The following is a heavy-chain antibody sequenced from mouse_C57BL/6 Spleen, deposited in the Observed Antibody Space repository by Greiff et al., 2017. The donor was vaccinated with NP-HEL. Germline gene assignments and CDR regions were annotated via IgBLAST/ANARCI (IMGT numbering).Heavy chain of an antibody. CDR1: GYAFSSSW. CDR2: IYPGDGDT. Sequence: VQLQQSGPELVKPGASVKISCKASGYAFSSSWMNWVKQRPGKGLEWIGRIYPGDGDTNYNGKFKGKATLTADKSSSTAYMQLSSLTSEDSAVYFCARRGHYYGSSLYAMDYWGQGTSVTVSS. J-gene: IGHJ4*01. D-gene: IGHD1-1*01. CDR3: ARRGHYYGSSLYAMDY. V-gene: IGHV1-82*01.